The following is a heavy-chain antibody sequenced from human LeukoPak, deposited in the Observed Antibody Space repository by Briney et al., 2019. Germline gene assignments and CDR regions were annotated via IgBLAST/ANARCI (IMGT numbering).Heavy chain of an antibody. CDR3: ARDRSLGFGELLLIDY. V-gene: IGHV3-21*01. CDR2: IVSSSTYI. J-gene: IGHJ4*02. Sequence: GGSLRLSCAASGFTFSNYNMIWVRQAPGKGLEWVSSIVSSSTYIYYADSVKGRFTISRDNAKNSLYLQMNSLRAEDTAVYYCARDRSLGFGELLLIDYWGQGTLVTVSS. D-gene: IGHD3-10*01. CDR1: GFTFSNYN.